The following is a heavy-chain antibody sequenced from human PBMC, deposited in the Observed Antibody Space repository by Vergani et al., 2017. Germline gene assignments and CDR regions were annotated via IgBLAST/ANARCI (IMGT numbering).Heavy chain of an antibody. J-gene: IGHJ3*02. CDR1: GYTFSSYG. V-gene: IGHV1-18*01. CDR3: VRDKGDFNAFDI. CDR2: ISAYNGKT. Sequence: QVHLVQSGAEVKKPGASVKVSCKTSGYTFSSYGIGWVRQAPGQGLEWMGWISAYNGKTDHAQKVQGRVTMTTDTSTSTAYMELRSLGSDDTAVYYCVRDKGDFNAFDIWGQGTMVTVSS. D-gene: IGHD3-16*01.